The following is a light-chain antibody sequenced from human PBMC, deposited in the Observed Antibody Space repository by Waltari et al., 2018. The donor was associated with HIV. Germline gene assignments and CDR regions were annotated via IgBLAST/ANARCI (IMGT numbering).Light chain of an antibody. Sequence: DIQMTQSPSSLSPSVGNRATNTCRATQGIRNALGWYQQKPGEAPKRLIYAASTLQNGVSSRFSGSGSGTEFTLTITSLQPEDVATYYCLQHNDYPRTFGQGTKLEIK. CDR3: LQHNDYPRT. CDR2: AAS. CDR1: QGIRNA. J-gene: IGKJ2*01. V-gene: IGKV1-17*01.